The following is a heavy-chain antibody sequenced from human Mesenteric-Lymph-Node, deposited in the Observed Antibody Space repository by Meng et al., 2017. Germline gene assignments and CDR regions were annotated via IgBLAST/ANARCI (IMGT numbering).Heavy chain of an antibody. CDR2: SSGTGATT. D-gene: IGHD3-9*01. Sequence: GESLKISCAASEFTLSNYAMSWVRQAPGKGLEWVSFSSGTGATTYFAESVKGRFTISRDNSKNTLYLQMNSLRAEDTAVYYCARAGILTGYYNFNWGQGTLVTVSS. CDR1: EFTLSNYA. CDR3: ARAGILTGYYNFN. V-gene: IGHV3-23*01. J-gene: IGHJ4*02.